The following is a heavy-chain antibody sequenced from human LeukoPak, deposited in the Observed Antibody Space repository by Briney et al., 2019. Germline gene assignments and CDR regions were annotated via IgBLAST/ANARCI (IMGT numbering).Heavy chain of an antibody. D-gene: IGHD3-9*01. Sequence: PGGSLRLSCAASGFTFSSNWMSWVRQAPGKGLEWVGFIRSKAYGGTTEYAASVKGRFTISRDDSKSIAYLQMNSLKTEDTAVYYCTRDGAYYDILTGQYYYYMDVWGKGTTVTVSS. CDR3: TRDGAYYDILTGQYYYYMDV. CDR1: GFTFSSNW. J-gene: IGHJ6*03. V-gene: IGHV3-49*04. CDR2: IRSKAYGGTT.